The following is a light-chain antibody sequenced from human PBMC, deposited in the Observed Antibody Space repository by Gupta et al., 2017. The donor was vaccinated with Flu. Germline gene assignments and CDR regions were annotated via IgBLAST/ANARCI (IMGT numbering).Light chain of an antibody. CDR1: QSVSSNY. CDR3: QQYGNTPPT. V-gene: IGKV3-20*01. Sequence: DIVFTQYPATLSLSPGERATLPCRASQSVSSNYLVWYQQRYGQAPRLLIYGASKRATGIPDRFSGSGSGTDFALTISRLEPEDFAVYHCQQYGNTPPTFGPGTKVDI. J-gene: IGKJ3*01. CDR2: GAS.